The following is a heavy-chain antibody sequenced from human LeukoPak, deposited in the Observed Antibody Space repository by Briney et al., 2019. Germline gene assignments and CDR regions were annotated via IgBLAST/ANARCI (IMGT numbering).Heavy chain of an antibody. CDR3: AKDQGFRNFEWLFDY. CDR1: GFTFSSYA. D-gene: IGHD3-9*01. V-gene: IGHV3-23*01. CDR2: ISGSGGST. J-gene: IGHJ4*02. Sequence: HTGGSLRLSCAASGFTFSSYAMSWVRQAPGKGLEWVSAISGSGGSTYYADSVKGRFTISRDNSNNTLYLQMNSLRLEDTAVYYCAKDQGFRNFEWLFDYWGQGTLVTVSS.